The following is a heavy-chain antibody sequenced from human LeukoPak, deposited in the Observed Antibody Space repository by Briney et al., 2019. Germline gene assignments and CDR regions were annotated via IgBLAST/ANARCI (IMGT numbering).Heavy chain of an antibody. CDR3: ARKLYDSSRYGQTYYFDN. CDR1: GYTFTSYG. CDR2: ISPYNGNT. V-gene: IGHV1-18*01. Sequence: ASVKVSCKASGYTFTSYGISWVRQAPGQGLEWMGWISPYNGNTDHAQKFQGRVTITTDTFTSTAYMDLRSLRSDDTAVYYCARKLYDSSRYGQTYYFDNWGQGTLVTVSS. J-gene: IGHJ4*02. D-gene: IGHD3-22*01.